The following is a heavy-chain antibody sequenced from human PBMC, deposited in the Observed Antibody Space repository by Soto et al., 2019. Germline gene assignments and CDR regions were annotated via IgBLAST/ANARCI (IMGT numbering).Heavy chain of an antibody. Sequence: SETLSLTWTVSGGSISSYYWSWIRQPPGKGLEWIGYIYYSGSTNYNPSLKSRVTISVDTSKNQFSLKLSSVTAADTAVYCCARGLDSSGWYYYFDYWGQGTLVTVSS. J-gene: IGHJ4*02. V-gene: IGHV4-59*01. D-gene: IGHD6-19*01. CDR3: ARGLDSSGWYYYFDY. CDR2: IYYSGST. CDR1: GGSISSYY.